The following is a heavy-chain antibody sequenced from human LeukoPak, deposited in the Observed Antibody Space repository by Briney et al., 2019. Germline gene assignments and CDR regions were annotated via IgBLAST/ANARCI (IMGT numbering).Heavy chain of an antibody. CDR3: AKDLALEDYGFDY. Sequence: PGGSLRLSCAASGFTFSSYGMHGVRQAPGKGLEGVAVISYDGSNKYYADSVKGRFTISRDNSKNTLYLQMNSLRAEDTAVYYCAKDLALEDYGFDYWGQGTLVTVSS. V-gene: IGHV3-30*18. CDR1: GFTFSSYG. J-gene: IGHJ4*02. CDR2: ISYDGSNK. D-gene: IGHD4/OR15-4a*01.